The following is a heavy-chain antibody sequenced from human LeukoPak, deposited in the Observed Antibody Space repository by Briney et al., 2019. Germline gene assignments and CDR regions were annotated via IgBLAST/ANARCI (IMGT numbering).Heavy chain of an antibody. V-gene: IGHV1-2*02. Sequence: GASVKVSCKASGYTFTGYYMHWVRQAPGQGLEWMGWINPNSGGTNYAQKFQGRVTMTRDTSISTAYMELSRLRSDDMAVYYCARGLAYYYDSSGYYFDWWGQGTLVTVSS. CDR3: ARGLAYYYDSSGYYFDW. CDR2: INPNSGGT. J-gene: IGHJ4*02. D-gene: IGHD3-22*01. CDR1: GYTFTGYY.